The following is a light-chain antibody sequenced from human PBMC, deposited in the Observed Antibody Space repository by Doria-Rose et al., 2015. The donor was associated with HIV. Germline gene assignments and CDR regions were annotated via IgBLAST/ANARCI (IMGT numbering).Light chain of an antibody. V-gene: IGKV3-20*01. J-gene: IGKJ5*01. Sequence: TQSPGTLSLSSGERATLSCRASQSVSRSYLAWYQQKPGLAPRLLIYDASSRATGIPDRFSGSGSGTDFTLIISRLEPEDFGVYYCQQYGSSPTTFGQGTRLEIK. CDR3: QQYGSSPTT. CDR1: QSVSRSY. CDR2: DAS.